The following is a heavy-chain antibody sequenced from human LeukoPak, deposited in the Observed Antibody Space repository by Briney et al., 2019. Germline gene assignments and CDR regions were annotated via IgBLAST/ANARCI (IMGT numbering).Heavy chain of an antibody. CDR3: ARSSHAFDI. CDR2: IYHSGRT. Sequence: SETLSLTCAVSGGSISSGHYSWNWIRQPPGKGLEWIGYIYHSGRTYYKPTLKSRVTISVDRSKNRFSLKLNSVTAADTALYYCARSSHAFDIWGQGTMVTVSS. V-gene: IGHV4-30-2*01. J-gene: IGHJ3*02. D-gene: IGHD6-6*01. CDR1: GGSISSGHYS.